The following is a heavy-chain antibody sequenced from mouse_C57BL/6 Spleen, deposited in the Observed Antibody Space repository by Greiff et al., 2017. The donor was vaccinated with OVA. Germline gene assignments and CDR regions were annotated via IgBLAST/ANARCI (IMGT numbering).Heavy chain of an antibody. CDR2: ISSGRSTI. CDR1: GFTFSDYG. V-gene: IGHV5-17*01. CDR3: ARHDSDARGYYFDY. J-gene: IGHJ2*01. Sequence: EVHLVESGGGLVKPGGSLKLSCAASGFTFSDYGMHWVRQAPEKGLEWVAYISSGRSTIYYADTVKGRFTIYRYTAMNTLFLQTTSLWSEDTAMYYCARHDSDARGYYFDYWGQGTTLTVSS. D-gene: IGHD2-4*01.